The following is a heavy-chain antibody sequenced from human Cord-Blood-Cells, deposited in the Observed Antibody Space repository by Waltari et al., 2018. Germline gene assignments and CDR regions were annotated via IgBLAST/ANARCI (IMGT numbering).Heavy chain of an antibody. CDR2: IYYSGST. Sequence: QVQLQESGPGLVKPSETLSLTCTVSGGSVSSGSYSWTWIRQPPGKGREWIRYIYYSGSTNYNPSLKSRVTISVDTSKNQFSLKLSSVTAADTAVYYCARDYYGSGSYPSYYYYGMDVWGQGTTVTVSS. CDR3: ARDYYGSGSYPSYYYYGMDV. V-gene: IGHV4-61*01. CDR1: GGSVSSGSYS. D-gene: IGHD3-10*01. J-gene: IGHJ6*02.